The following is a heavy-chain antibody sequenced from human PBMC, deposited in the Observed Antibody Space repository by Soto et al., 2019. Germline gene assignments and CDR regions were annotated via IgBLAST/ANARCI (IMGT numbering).Heavy chain of an antibody. CDR3: TRARDIGSSGHYSSIDY. V-gene: IGHV3-49*04. D-gene: IGHD3-22*01. CDR2: IRSKAYGGTT. Sequence: GGSLRLSCTASGFTFGDYAMSWVRQAPGKGLEWVGFIRSKAYGGTTEYAASVKGRFTISRDDSKSIAYLQMNSLKTEDTAVYYCTRARDIGSSGHYSSIDYWGQGTLVTVSS. CDR1: GFTFGDYA. J-gene: IGHJ4*02.